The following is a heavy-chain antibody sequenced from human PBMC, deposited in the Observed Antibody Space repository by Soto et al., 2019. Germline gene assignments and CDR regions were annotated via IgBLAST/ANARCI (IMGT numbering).Heavy chain of an antibody. J-gene: IGHJ4*02. CDR2: ISYDGTNK. CDR1: GFTFTTYG. D-gene: IGHD6-19*01. Sequence: GGSLRLSCAASGFTFTTYGMHWVRQAPGKGLEWVAVISYDGTNKFYEDSVDGRFTISRDNSKNTLFLQMNSLRPEDTAVYYCARGNQYNTGWYYFDFWGQGTLVTVSS. CDR3: ARGNQYNTGWYYFDF. V-gene: IGHV3-30*03.